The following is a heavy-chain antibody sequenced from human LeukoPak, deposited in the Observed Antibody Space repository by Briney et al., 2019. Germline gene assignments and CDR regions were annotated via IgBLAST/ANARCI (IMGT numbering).Heavy chain of an antibody. Sequence: PGGSLRLSCAASAFTFSSYNMNWVRQAPGKGLEWVSSISSSSSYIYYADSVKGRFTVSRDNAKNTLYLQMSSLRAEDTAVYYCAKAREGIVVVVAFDYWGQGTLVTVSS. D-gene: IGHD2-15*01. V-gene: IGHV3-21*04. CDR2: ISSSSSYI. CDR1: AFTFSSYN. CDR3: AKAREGIVVVVAFDY. J-gene: IGHJ4*02.